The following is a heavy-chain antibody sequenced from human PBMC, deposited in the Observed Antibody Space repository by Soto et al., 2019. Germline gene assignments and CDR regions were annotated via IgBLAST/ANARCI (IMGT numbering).Heavy chain of an antibody. CDR3: ARGGYDWYFVR. D-gene: IGHD1-1*01. J-gene: IGHJ2*01. Sequence: QVQLVQSGAEVKKPGASVKVSCKASGYTFNSYYIHWVRQAPGQGLEWMGIFNPSGGSTNYPQKLQGIVTLTMDTATSTVYMELSSLRSEDTAIYYCARGGYDWYFVRWGRGTLVTVSS. CDR1: GYTFNSYY. V-gene: IGHV1-46*02. CDR2: FNPSGGST.